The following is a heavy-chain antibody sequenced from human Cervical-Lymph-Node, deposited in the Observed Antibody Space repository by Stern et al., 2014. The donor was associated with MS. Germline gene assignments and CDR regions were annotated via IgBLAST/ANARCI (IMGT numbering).Heavy chain of an antibody. D-gene: IGHD3-22*01. CDR1: GGTFSSYA. CDR2: IIPIFGTA. Sequence: VQLVQSGAEVKKPGSSVKVSCKASGGTFSSYAISWVRQAPGQGLEWMGGIIPIFGTANYAQKFQGRVTITADESTSTAYMELSSLRSEDTAVYYCARGPTYYYDSSGYLYYFDYWGQGTLVTVSS. CDR3: ARGPTYYYDSSGYLYYFDY. J-gene: IGHJ4*02. V-gene: IGHV1-69*01.